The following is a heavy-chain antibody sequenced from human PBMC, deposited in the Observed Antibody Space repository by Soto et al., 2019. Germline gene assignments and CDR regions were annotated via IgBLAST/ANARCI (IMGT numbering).Heavy chain of an antibody. J-gene: IGHJ4*02. CDR1: GFTFSSHA. CDR2: ISGSDGTT. CDR3: EIYSGYDSDNYYFDY. D-gene: IGHD5-12*01. V-gene: IGHV3-23*01. Sequence: LRLSCAASGFTFSSHAMSWVRQAPGKGLEWVSSISGSDGTTYYAKSVKGRFTISRDNSKNTLYLQMNSLRAEDTAVYYCEIYSGYDSDNYYFDYWGQGTLVTVSS.